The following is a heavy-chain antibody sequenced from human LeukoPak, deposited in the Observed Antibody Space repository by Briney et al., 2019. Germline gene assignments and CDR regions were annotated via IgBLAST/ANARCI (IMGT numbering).Heavy chain of an antibody. CDR2: INHYGST. D-gene: IGHD6-19*01. Sequence: SETLSLTCAVYGESLSNYYWSWIRQPPGKGLEWIGEINHYGSTNYNPSLKSRITISVDTSKNQFSLKLSSVTAADTAVYYCASVSVAGNEDWGQGTLVTVSS. V-gene: IGHV4-34*01. CDR3: ASVSVAGNED. CDR1: GESLSNYY. J-gene: IGHJ4*02.